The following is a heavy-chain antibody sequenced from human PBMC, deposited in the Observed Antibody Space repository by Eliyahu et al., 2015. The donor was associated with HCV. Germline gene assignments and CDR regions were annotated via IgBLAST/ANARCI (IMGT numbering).Heavy chain of an antibody. V-gene: IGHV3-72*01. Sequence: EVQLLESGGGLVQPGGSLXLSCAAXVFPFIYRAMDWARQAPGKGLEWVGRANSKSNGGXXDYXAAVSGRFTISRDDSKNSLYLQMNSXSTEDTALYYCTSNWXHAIYIWGQGTLVTVSS. J-gene: IGHJ3*02. CDR2: ANSKSNGGXX. D-gene: IGHD1-20*01. CDR1: VFPFIYRA. CDR3: TSNWXHAIYI.